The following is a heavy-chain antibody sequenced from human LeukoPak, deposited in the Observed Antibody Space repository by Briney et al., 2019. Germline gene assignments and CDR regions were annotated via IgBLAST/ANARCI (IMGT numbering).Heavy chain of an antibody. CDR3: ARPYGDYPN. CDR2: INSDGSST. Sequence: GGSLRLSCAASGFTFDAYAMHWVRQAPGKGLVWVSRINSDGSSTSYADSVKGRFTISRDNAKNTLYLQMNSLRAEDTAVYYCARPYGDYPNWGQGTLVTVSS. J-gene: IGHJ4*02. D-gene: IGHD4-17*01. CDR1: GFTFDAYA. V-gene: IGHV3-74*01.